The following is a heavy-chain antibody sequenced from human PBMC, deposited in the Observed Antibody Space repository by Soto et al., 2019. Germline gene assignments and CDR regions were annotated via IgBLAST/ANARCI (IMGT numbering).Heavy chain of an antibody. CDR1: GYSISSGYY. D-gene: IGHD6-13*01. Sequence: SETLSLTCAVSGYSISSGYYWGWIRQPPGKGLEWIGSIYHSGSTYYNPSLKSRVTIPVDTSKNQFSLKLSSVTAADTAVYYCARENRGIAAAADNWFDPWGQGTLVTVSS. CDR2: IYHSGST. V-gene: IGHV4-38-2*02. CDR3: ARENRGIAAAADNWFDP. J-gene: IGHJ5*02.